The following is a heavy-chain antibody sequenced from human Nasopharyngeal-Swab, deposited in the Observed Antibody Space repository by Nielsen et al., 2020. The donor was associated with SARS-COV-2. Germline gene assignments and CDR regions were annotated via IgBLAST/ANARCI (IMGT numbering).Heavy chain of an antibody. D-gene: IGHD1-7*01. CDR2: ISWNSGSI. V-gene: IGHV3-9*01. Sequence: GGSLRLSCAASGSTFDDYAMHWVRQAPGKGLEWVSGISWNSGSIGYADSVKGRFTISRDNAKNPLYLQMNSLRAEDTALYYCAKDIGPGTILRCGMDVWGQGTTVTVSS. J-gene: IGHJ6*02. CDR3: AKDIGPGTILRCGMDV. CDR1: GSTFDDYA.